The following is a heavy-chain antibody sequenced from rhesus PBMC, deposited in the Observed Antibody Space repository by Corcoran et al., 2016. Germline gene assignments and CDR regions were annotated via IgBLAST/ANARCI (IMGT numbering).Heavy chain of an antibody. Sequence: QVKLQQWGEGLVKPSETLSLTCAVYGGSISGHYWSWIRQPPLKGLECIGNIDGNSASTNTNPSLKNRVTVSKDTSKNQFSLKLSSVTAADTAVYYCARAYSNYGQFDYWGQGVLVTVSS. CDR2: IDGNSAST. CDR1: GGSISGHY. V-gene: IGHV4-73*01. D-gene: IGHD4-23*01. CDR3: ARAYSNYGQFDY. J-gene: IGHJ4*01.